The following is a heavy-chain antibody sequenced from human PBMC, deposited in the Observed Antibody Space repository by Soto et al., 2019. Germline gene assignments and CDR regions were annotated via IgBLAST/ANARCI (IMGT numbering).Heavy chain of an antibody. V-gene: IGHV1-3*01. J-gene: IGHJ6*02. Sequence: ASVKVSCKASGYTFPSYAMHWVRQAPGQRLEWMGWINAGNGNTKYSQKFQGRVTITRDTSASTAYMELSSLRSEDTAVYYCARAVKPVYYPYATDVSHQGTTVT. CDR3: ARAVKPVYYPYATDV. CDR2: INAGNGNT. CDR1: GYTFPSYA.